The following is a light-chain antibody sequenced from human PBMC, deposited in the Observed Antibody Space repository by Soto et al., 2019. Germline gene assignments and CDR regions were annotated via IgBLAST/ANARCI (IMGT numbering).Light chain of an antibody. CDR2: GAS. CDR1: QSVSSN. CDR3: QQYYNWPRT. Sequence: EIVMTQSPATLSVYPGERATLSCMASQSVSSNLAWYQQKPGQAPRLLIYGASTRDTGIPARFSGSGSGTEFTLTISSLQSEDFAVYYCQQYYNWPRTFGQGTKVDIK. J-gene: IGKJ1*01. V-gene: IGKV3-15*01.